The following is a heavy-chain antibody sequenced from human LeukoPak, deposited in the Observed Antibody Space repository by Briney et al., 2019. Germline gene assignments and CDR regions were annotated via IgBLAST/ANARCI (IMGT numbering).Heavy chain of an antibody. CDR3: AKGLGGAVAANYFDY. J-gene: IGHJ4*02. D-gene: IGHD6-19*01. CDR1: GFTVSSNY. Sequence: PGGSLRLSCAASGFTVSSNYMSWVRQAPGKGLEWVSVIYSGGTTHYADSVKGRFTISRDNSKNTLYLQVNSLRTEDTAVYYCAKGLGGAVAANYFDYWGQGTLVTVSS. V-gene: IGHV3-66*02. CDR2: IYSGGTT.